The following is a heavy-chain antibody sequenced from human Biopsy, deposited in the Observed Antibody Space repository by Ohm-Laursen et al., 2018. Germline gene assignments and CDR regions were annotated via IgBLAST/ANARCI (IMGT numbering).Heavy chain of an antibody. V-gene: IGHV3-23*01. Sequence: GSLRLSCAASGFTFHTYAMNWVRQAPGKGLEWVAHIDVSDYNTYYADSVRGRFTISRDNSKQMVHLEINSLTADDTAVYYCVKQWGGYNSDSWGQGTLVTVSS. J-gene: IGHJ5*01. CDR2: IDVSDYNT. CDR1: GFTFHTYA. CDR3: VKQWGGYNSDS. D-gene: IGHD1-20*01.